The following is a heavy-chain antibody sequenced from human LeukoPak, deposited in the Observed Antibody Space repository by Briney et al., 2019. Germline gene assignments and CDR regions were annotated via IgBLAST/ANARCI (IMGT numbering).Heavy chain of an antibody. CDR1: GYTFTSYD. Sequence: GASVKLSCTASGYTFTSYDVNWVRQATGQGLEWLGCMNPNSGNTGYAQNFQGRVTMTMNTSITTAYMELSSLRSEDTAVYYCARALSWTTESYYYMDVWGKGTTVTVSS. CDR3: ARALSWTTESYYYMDV. CDR2: MNPNSGNT. D-gene: IGHD3/OR15-3a*01. J-gene: IGHJ6*03. V-gene: IGHV1-8*01.